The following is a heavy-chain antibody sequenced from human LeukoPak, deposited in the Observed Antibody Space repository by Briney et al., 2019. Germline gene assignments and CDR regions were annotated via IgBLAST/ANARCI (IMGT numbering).Heavy chain of an antibody. CDR2: IIPILGIA. CDR1: GYTFTMYY. V-gene: IGHV1-69*02. J-gene: IGHJ4*02. Sequence: ASVKVSCKASGYTFTMYYIHWVRQAPGQGLEWMGRIIPILGIANYAQKFRGRVTITADKSTSTAYMELSSLRSEDTAVYYCASSMITFGGVPYYFDYWGQGTLVTVSS. CDR3: ASSMITFGGVPYYFDY. D-gene: IGHD3-16*01.